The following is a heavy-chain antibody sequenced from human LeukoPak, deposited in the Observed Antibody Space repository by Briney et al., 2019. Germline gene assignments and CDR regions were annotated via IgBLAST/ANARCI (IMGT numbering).Heavy chain of an antibody. CDR1: GGSFSGYY. Sequence: SETLSLTCAVYGGSFSGYYWSWIRQPPGKGLEWIGEINHSGSTNYNPSLKSRVTISGDTSKNQLFLKLTSVTAADTALYYCARGQRGWGNWGSGSYSRWFDPWGQGTLVTVSS. D-gene: IGHD3-10*01. CDR3: ARGQRGWGNWGSGSYSRWFDP. CDR2: INHSGST. V-gene: IGHV4-34*01. J-gene: IGHJ5*02.